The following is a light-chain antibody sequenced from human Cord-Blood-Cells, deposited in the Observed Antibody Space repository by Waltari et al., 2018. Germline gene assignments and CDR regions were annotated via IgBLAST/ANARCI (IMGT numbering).Light chain of an antibody. CDR1: QSISSW. J-gene: IGKJ1*01. Sequence: DIQMTQSPSTLSASVGDRVTITCRASQSISSWLAWYQQKPGKAPKLLIYDASSLESGVRARFSGSGSVTEVTLTISSLQPDDFATYYCQQYNSYWTFGQGTKVEIK. CDR2: DAS. V-gene: IGKV1-5*01. CDR3: QQYNSYWT.